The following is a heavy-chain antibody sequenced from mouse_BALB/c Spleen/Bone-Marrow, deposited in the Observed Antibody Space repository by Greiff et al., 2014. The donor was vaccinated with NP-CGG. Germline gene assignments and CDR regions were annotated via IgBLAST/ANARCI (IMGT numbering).Heavy chain of an antibody. D-gene: IGHD3-2*01. CDR3: ARSGDSSGYGFAY. CDR1: GYTFTSYD. Sequence: VQLQQSGPELVKPGALAKISCKASGYTFTSYDINWVKQRPGQGLEWIGWIYPGDGSTKYNEKFKGKATLTGDKSSSTAYMQLSSLTSENSAVYFCARSGDSSGYGFAYWGQGTLVTVSA. J-gene: IGHJ3*01. V-gene: IGHV1S56*01. CDR2: IYPGDGST.